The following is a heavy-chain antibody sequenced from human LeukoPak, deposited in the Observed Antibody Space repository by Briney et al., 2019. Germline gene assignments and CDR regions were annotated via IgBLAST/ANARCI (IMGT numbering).Heavy chain of an antibody. V-gene: IGHV1-46*01. CDR3: ARELSDSGYDKTFDY. D-gene: IGHD5-12*01. CDR2: INPSGGST. J-gene: IGHJ4*02. CDR1: GYTFTSYY. Sequence: ASVKVSCKASGYTFTSYYMHWVRQAPGQGLEWMGIINPSGGSTSYAQKFQGRVTMTRDTSTSTVYMELSSLRSEDTAVYYCARELSDSGYDKTFDYWGQGTRVTVSS.